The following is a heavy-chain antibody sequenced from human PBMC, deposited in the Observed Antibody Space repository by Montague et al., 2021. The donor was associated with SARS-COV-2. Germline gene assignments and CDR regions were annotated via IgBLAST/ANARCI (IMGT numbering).Heavy chain of an antibody. D-gene: IGHD4-23*01. J-gene: IGHJ3*02. V-gene: IGHV4-61*01. CDR2: ISYSGST. CDR3: VRDHAYGGPRGAYDI. CDR1: GASVSSASSY. Sequence: SETLSLTCTVSGASVSSASSYWTWIRQPPGKGLEWIGNISYSGSTNYSPSLKSRVTISVDTSKNQLSLKVNSVTAADTAVYYCVRDHAYGGPRGAYDIWGQGTVVTVSS.